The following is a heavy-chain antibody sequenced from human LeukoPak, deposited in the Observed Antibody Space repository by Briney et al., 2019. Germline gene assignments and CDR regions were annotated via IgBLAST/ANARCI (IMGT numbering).Heavy chain of an antibody. Sequence: ASVKVSCKASGGTFTSYYMHWVRQAPGQGLEWMGWINPNSGGTNYAQKFQGRVTMTRDTSISTAYMELSRLRSDDTAVYYCARETYYYDSSGYFGYWGQGTLVTVSS. CDR2: INPNSGGT. D-gene: IGHD3-22*01. J-gene: IGHJ4*02. CDR1: GGTFTSYY. V-gene: IGHV1-2*02. CDR3: ARETYYYDSSGYFGY.